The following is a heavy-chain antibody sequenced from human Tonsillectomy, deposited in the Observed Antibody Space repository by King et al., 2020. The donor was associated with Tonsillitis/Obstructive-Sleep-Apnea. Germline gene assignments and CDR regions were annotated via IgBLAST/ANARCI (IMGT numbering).Heavy chain of an antibody. J-gene: IGHJ6*03. Sequence: VQLQQWGAGLLKPSETLSLTCAVYGGSFSVYYWSWIRQPPGKGLEWIGEINHSGSTNYNPSLKSRVTISVDTSEKQFSLKLSSVTAADTAVYYCAIVVVPAAMNYYYYYMDVWGKGTTVTVSS. V-gene: IGHV4-34*01. CDR1: GGSFSVYY. D-gene: IGHD2-2*01. CDR2: INHSGST. CDR3: AIVVVPAAMNYYYYYMDV.